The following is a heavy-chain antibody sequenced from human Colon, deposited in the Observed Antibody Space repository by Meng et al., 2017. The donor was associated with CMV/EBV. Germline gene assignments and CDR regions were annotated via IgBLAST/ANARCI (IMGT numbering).Heavy chain of an antibody. CDR1: EFTFSSYG. CDR3: AKVVGSRHFDY. D-gene: IGHD2-15*01. J-gene: IGHJ4*02. CDR2: ITGSGGNT. Sequence: GESLKISCVASEFTFSSYGMSWVRQAPRKGLEWVSAITGSGGNTYYADSVKGRFTISRDNSKNTLYLQMNSLRAEDTALYYCAKVVGSRHFDYWGQGTLVTVSS. V-gene: IGHV3-23*01.